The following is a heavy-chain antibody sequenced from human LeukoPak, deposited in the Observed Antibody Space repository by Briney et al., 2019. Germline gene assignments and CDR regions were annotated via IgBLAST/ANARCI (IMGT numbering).Heavy chain of an antibody. CDR3: AKAGGYYYYFYMDV. V-gene: IGHV3-23*01. CDR1: GFTFSSYA. CDR2: ISGSGNTV. J-gene: IGHJ6*03. Sequence: GGSLRLSCAASGFTFSSYAMNWVRQAPGKGLEWVSAISGSGNTVHYADSVQGRFTISRDISKNTLYLQMKSLRAEDTAVYYCAKAGGYYYYFYMDVWGKGTTVTVSS. D-gene: IGHD2-8*02.